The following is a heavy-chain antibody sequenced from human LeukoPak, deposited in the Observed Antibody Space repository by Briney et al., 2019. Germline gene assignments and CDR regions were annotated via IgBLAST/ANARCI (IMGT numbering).Heavy chain of an antibody. CDR3: AREDRSSWYSQLFDY. CDR1: GYSFTSYY. CDR2: INPSGGST. D-gene: IGHD6-13*01. Sequence: VASVKVSCKTSGYSFTSYYMHWVRQAPGQGLEWMGIINPSGGSTSYAQKFQGRVTMTRDMSTSTVYMELSSLRSEDTAVYYCAREDRSSWYSQLFDYWGQGTLVTVSS. V-gene: IGHV1-46*01. J-gene: IGHJ4*02.